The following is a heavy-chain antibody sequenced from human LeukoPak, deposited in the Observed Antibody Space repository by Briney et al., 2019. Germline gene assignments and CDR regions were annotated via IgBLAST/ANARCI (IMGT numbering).Heavy chain of an antibody. J-gene: IGHJ4*02. CDR2: IYYSGST. CDR3: ARDDGSSSWYRPRYYFDY. CDR1: IDSFTNYY. D-gene: IGHD6-13*01. V-gene: IGHV4-39*07. Sequence: SETLSLTCAVYIDSFTNYYWNWIRQPPGKGLEWIGSIYYSGSTYYNPSLKSRVTISVDTSKNQFSLKLSSVTAADTAVYYCARDDGSSSWYRPRYYFDYWGQGTLSPSPQ.